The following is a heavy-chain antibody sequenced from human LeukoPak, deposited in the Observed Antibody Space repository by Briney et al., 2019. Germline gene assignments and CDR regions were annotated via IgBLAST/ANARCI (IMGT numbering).Heavy chain of an antibody. Sequence: ASVKVSCKASGYTFTGYYMHWVRQAPGQGLEWMGWINPNSGGTNYAQKFQGRITMTRDTSISTAYMELSRLRSDDTAVYYCARDLRDLLQNGYYYYYMDVWGKGTTVTVSS. CDR1: GYTFTGYY. CDR3: ARDLRDLLQNGYYYYYMDV. CDR2: INPNSGGT. J-gene: IGHJ6*03. V-gene: IGHV1-2*02. D-gene: IGHD1-26*01.